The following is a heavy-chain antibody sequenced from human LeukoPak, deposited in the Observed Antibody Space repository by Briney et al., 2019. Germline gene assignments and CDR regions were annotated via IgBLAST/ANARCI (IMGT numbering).Heavy chain of an antibody. CDR3: AKGRSGSFPSYFDY. CDR1: GFTFSSYW. Sequence: GGPLRLSCAASGFTFSSYWMSWVRQAPGKGLEGVANMNQDGSEKYYVDSVKGRFTISRDNAKNTLYLQMNSLRAEDTAVYYCAKGRSGSFPSYFDYWGQGTLVTVSS. CDR2: MNQDGSEK. V-gene: IGHV3-7*01. J-gene: IGHJ4*02. D-gene: IGHD1-26*01.